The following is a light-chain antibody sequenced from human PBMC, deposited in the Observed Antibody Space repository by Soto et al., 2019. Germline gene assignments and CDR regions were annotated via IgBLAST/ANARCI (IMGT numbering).Light chain of an antibody. CDR3: QQYSSSPPL. CDR2: GAS. Sequence: EIVLTQSPGTLSLSPGERATLSCRASQSVSSSYLAWYQQKPGQAPRLLIYGASSRATGIPDRFSGSGSGTDFTLTISRLEPEDFAVYYCQQYSSSPPLFGGGTKVEIK. J-gene: IGKJ4*01. CDR1: QSVSSSY. V-gene: IGKV3-20*01.